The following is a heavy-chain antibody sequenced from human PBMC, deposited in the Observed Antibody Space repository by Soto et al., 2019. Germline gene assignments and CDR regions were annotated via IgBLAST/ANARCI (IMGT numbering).Heavy chain of an antibody. D-gene: IGHD3-10*01. J-gene: IGHJ5*02. CDR2: INHSGST. Sequence: PSETLSLTCAVYGGSFSGYYWSWIRQPPGKGLEWIGEINHSGSTNYNPSLKSRVTISVDTSKNQFSLKLSSVTAADTAVYYCARNWFGPNWFAPWGQGTLVTVSS. CDR3: ARNWFGPNWFAP. V-gene: IGHV4-34*01. CDR1: GGSFSGYY.